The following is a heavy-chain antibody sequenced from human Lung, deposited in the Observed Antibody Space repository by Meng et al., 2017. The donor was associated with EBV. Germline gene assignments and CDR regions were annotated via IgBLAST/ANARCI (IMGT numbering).Heavy chain of an antibody. Sequence: QLVGLGGGVVRPGRSLRLSCAASGFTFSSYAMHWVRQAPGKGLEWVAVISYDGSNKYYADSVKGRFTISRDNSKNTLYLQMNSLRAEDTAVYYCARVGRELLRWDYYFDYWGQGTLVTVSS. CDR2: ISYDGSNK. CDR1: GFTFSSYA. J-gene: IGHJ4*02. CDR3: ARVGRELLRWDYYFDY. V-gene: IGHV3-30-3*01. D-gene: IGHD1-26*01.